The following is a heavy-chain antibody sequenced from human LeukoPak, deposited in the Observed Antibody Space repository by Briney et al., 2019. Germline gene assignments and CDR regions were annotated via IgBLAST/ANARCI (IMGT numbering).Heavy chain of an antibody. CDR3: ARDYSGYDFLDY. V-gene: IGHV4-31*03. Sequence: SQTLSLTCTVSGDSISSSNHYWTGIRQLPGKGLEWIGYIYYSGTTYYNPSLESRVTILVDTSRNQFSLRLSSVTAADTAVYYCARDYSGYDFLDYWGQGTLVTVSS. D-gene: IGHD5-12*01. CDR2: IYYSGTT. J-gene: IGHJ4*02. CDR1: GDSISSSNHY.